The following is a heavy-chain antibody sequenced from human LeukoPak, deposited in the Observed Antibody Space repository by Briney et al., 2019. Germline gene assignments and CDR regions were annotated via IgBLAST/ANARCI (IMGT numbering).Heavy chain of an antibody. J-gene: IGHJ5*02. CDR3: AKDHHGDYTCWFDP. V-gene: IGHV3-30*02. CDR2: IRYDGSNK. D-gene: IGHD4-17*01. Sequence: GGSLTLSCAASGFTFSSYGMHWVRQAPGKGLEWVAFIRYDGSNKYYADSVKGRFTISRDNSKNTLYLQMNSLRAEDTAVYYCAKDHHGDYTCWFDPWGQGTLVTVSS. CDR1: GFTFSSYG.